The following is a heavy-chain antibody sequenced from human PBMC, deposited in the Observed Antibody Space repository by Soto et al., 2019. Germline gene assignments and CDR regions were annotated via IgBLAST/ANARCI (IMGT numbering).Heavy chain of an antibody. J-gene: IGHJ6*02. CDR3: ARGYGDYVLYYYGMDV. Sequence: QVQLVESGGGVVQPGRSLRLSCAASGFTFSSYAMHWVRQAPGKGLEWVAVISYDGSNKYYADSVKGRFTISRDNSKNTLYLQMKSLRAADTAVYYWARGYGDYVLYYYGMDVCGQGTTVTVSS. CDR2: ISYDGSNK. CDR1: GFTFSSYA. D-gene: IGHD4-17*01. V-gene: IGHV3-30-3*01.